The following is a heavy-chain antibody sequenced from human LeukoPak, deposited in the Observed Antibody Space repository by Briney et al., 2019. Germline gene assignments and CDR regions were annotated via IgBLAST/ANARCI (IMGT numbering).Heavy chain of an antibody. CDR3: AGEYYSRLDY. CDR1: RFSFSDNY. Sequence: GGSLRLSCAAPRFSFSDNYMDWVRQAPGKGLEWVGRIRNKAKTYTTDYAASVRGRFTISRDDSKNSLYLEMNSLKTEDTAVYYCAGEYYSRLDYWGQGTLVTVSS. J-gene: IGHJ4*02. D-gene: IGHD3-10*01. V-gene: IGHV3-72*01. CDR2: IRNKAKTYTT.